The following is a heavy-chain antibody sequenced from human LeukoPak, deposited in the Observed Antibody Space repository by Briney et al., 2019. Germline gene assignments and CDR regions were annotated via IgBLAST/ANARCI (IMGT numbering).Heavy chain of an antibody. CDR1: GFTFSRYA. V-gene: IGHV3-30*04. Sequence: GGSLRLSCGGSGFTFSRYAMQWVRQTPGKGLEWVATVSYDGTYKYYGASVKGRFTISRDNSKNTLNLQMNSLRAEDTAVYYCATSKYSGSYWGQGTLVTVSS. D-gene: IGHD1-26*01. CDR3: ATSKYSGSY. J-gene: IGHJ4*02. CDR2: VSYDGTYK.